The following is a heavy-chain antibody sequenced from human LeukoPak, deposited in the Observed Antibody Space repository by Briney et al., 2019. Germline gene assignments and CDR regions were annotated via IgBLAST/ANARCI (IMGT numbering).Heavy chain of an antibody. CDR2: ISGSGGST. Sequence: PGGSLRLSCAASGFTFSSYAMSWVRRAPGKGREGVSAISGSGGSTYYADSVKGRFTISRDNSKNTLYLQMNSLRAEDTAVYYCAKDGNYYDSSGYHYFDYWGQGTLVTVSS. J-gene: IGHJ4*02. D-gene: IGHD3-22*01. CDR1: GFTFSSYA. V-gene: IGHV3-23*01. CDR3: AKDGNYYDSSGYHYFDY.